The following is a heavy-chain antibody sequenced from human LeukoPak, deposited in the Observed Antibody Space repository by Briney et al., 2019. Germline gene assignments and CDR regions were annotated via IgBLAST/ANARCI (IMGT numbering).Heavy chain of an antibody. CDR2: IIPIFGTA. D-gene: IGHD5-18*01. V-gene: IGHV1-69*13. Sequence: SVKVSCKASGGTFSSYAISWVRQAPGQGLEWMGGIIPIFGTANYAQKFQGRVTITADESTSTAYMELSSLRSEDTAVYYCARSGDTASWGYYYYYYMDVWGKRTTVTVSS. CDR1: GGTFSSYA. J-gene: IGHJ6*03. CDR3: ARSGDTASWGYYYYYYMDV.